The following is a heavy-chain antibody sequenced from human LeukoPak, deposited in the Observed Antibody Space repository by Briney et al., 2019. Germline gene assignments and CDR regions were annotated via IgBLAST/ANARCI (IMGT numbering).Heavy chain of an antibody. D-gene: IGHD4-17*01. J-gene: IGHJ4*02. V-gene: IGHV4-34*01. CDR3: ARDPTTVMTTPYYFDD. CDR1: VTSFTSYY. Sequence: SETLSLTCGVSVTSFTSYYWSWIRQTPGKGVEGIGEVNHCGYTNMNPSLKSRVTISVDTSKNQFYLMMTSVTAADTAVYYCARDPTTVMTTPYYFDDWGQGTLVTVSS. CDR2: VNHCGYT.